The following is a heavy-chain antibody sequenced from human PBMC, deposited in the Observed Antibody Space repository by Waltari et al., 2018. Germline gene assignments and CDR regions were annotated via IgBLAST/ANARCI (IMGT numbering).Heavy chain of an antibody. V-gene: IGHV4-38-2*01. Sequence: ESGPGLVKPSETLSLTCAVSGYSISSGYYWGWIRQPPGKGLEWIGSIYHSGSTYYNPSLKSRVTISVDTSKNQFSLKLSSVTAADTAVYYCARSAFESGSYFVDYWGQGTLVTVSS. CDR1: GYSISSGYY. D-gene: IGHD1-26*01. CDR2: IYHSGST. CDR3: ARSAFESGSYFVDY. J-gene: IGHJ4*02.